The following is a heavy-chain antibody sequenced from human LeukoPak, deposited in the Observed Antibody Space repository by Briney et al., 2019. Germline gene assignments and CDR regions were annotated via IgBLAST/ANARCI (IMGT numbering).Heavy chain of an antibody. V-gene: IGHV1-8*02. D-gene: IGHD6-19*01. Sequence: ASVKVSCKASGYTFTSYGINWVRQATGQGLEWMGWMNPNSGNTGYAQKFQGRVTMTRNTSISTAYMELSSLRSEDTAVYYCARRTGYSSGWYSFDFDYWGQGTLVTVSS. CDR2: MNPNSGNT. J-gene: IGHJ4*02. CDR3: ARRTGYSSGWYSFDFDY. CDR1: GYTFTSYG.